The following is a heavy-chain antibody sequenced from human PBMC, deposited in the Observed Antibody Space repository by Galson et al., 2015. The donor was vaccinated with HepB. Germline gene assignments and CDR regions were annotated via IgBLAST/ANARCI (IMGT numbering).Heavy chain of an antibody. D-gene: IGHD5-12*01. J-gene: IGHJ4*02. CDR2: IKEDGSIK. V-gene: IGHV3-7*03. Sequence: SLRLSCAASGFMFSGHWMNWVRQAPGKGLEWVANIKEDGSIKYYVDSVTGRFTISRDNGRNLLYLQMNGLRAEDTAVYFWARNRGYETFDYWGQGALVTVSS. CDR1: GFMFSGHW. CDR3: ARNRGYETFDY.